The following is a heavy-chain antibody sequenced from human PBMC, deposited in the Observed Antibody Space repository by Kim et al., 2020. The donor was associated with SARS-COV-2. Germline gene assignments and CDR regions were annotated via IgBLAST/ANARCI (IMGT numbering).Heavy chain of an antibody. J-gene: IGHJ4*02. CDR1: GVSISIGAYY. CDR2: IYYTGSI. CDR3: SRGPPIGGGDCYSH. V-gene: IGHV4-30-4*08. Sequence: SETLSLTCTVSGVSISIGAYYRSWIRQPPVKGLEGIGYIYYTGSIHYNPSLNSRVTISIDTSKNQFSLKLSSVTAADTAVYYCSRGPPIGGGDCYSHCGQGTLVTVSS. D-gene: IGHD2-21*02.